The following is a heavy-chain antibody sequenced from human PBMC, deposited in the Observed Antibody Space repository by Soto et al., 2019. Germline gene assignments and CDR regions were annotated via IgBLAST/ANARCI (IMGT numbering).Heavy chain of an antibody. Sequence: QVQLQESGPGLVKPSETLSLTCSVSGGSVTSGSYYWSWIRQPPGKGLEWIGYIYSSGGTSYNPSLKSRVTISVDTSKHQFSLKLTSVTAADTAVYYCARDGDGYNNWGQGTLVTVSS. V-gene: IGHV4-61*01. J-gene: IGHJ4*02. D-gene: IGHD5-12*01. CDR3: ARDGDGYNN. CDR2: IYSSGGT. CDR1: GGSVTSGSYY.